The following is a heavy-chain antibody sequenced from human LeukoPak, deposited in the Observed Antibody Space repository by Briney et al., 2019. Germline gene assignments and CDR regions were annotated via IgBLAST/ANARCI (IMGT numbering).Heavy chain of an antibody. J-gene: IGHJ4*02. CDR2: IKQDGSEK. D-gene: IGHD3-9*01. Sequence: GGSLRLSCAASGFTFSSHGMSWVRQAPGKGLEWVANIKQDGSEKYYVDSVKGRFTISRDNAKNSLYLQMNSLRAEDTAVYYCARVNDTGPLFTILVYFDYWGQGTLVTVSS. CDR3: ARVNDTGPLFTILVYFDY. V-gene: IGHV3-7*01. CDR1: GFTFSSHG.